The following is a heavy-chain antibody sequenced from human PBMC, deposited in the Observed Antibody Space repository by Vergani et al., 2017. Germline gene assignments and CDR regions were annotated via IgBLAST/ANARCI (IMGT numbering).Heavy chain of an antibody. Sequence: QVQLQESGPGLVKPSETLSLTCAVSGYSISSGYYWGWIRQPPGKGLEWIGSIYHSGSTYYNPSLKSRVTISVDTSKNQFSLKLSSVTAADTAVYYCARLEWVYGMDVWGQGTTVTVSS. CDR1: GYSISSGYY. D-gene: IGHD2-8*01. V-gene: IGHV4-38-2*01. CDR3: ARLEWVYGMDV. CDR2: IYHSGST. J-gene: IGHJ6*02.